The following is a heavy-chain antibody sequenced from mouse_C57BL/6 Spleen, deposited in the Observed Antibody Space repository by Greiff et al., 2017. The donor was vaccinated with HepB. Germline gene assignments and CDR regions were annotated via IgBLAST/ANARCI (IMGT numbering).Heavy chain of an antibody. Sequence: QVQLQQPGAELVKPGASVKLSCKASGYTFTSYGISWVKQRTGQGLEWIGEIYPRSGNTYYNEKFKGKATLTADKSSSTAYMELRSLTSEDSAVYFCARYDGFYYFDYWGQGTTLTVSS. D-gene: IGHD2-3*01. V-gene: IGHV1-81*01. CDR3: ARYDGFYYFDY. CDR2: IYPRSGNT. J-gene: IGHJ2*01. CDR1: GYTFTSYG.